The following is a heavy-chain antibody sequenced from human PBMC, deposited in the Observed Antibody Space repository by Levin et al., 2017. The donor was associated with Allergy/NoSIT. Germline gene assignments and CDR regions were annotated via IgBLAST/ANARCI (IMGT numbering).Heavy chain of an antibody. D-gene: IGHD2-15*01. CDR2: IKQDGSEK. J-gene: IGHJ4*02. CDR3: ARDRGYCSGGSCPSHNRFDC. V-gene: IGHV3-7*01. Sequence: GGSLRLSCAASGFTFGSYWMSWVRQAPGKGLEWVANIKQDGSEKYSVDSVKGRFTISRDNAKNSLFLQMNSLRAEDTSVYYCARDRGYCSGGSCPSHNRFDCWGQGTLVTVSS. CDR1: GFTFGSYW.